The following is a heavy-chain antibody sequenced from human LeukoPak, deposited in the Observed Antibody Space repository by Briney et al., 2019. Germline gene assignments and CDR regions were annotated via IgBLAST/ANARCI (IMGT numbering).Heavy chain of an antibody. D-gene: IGHD3-10*01. CDR2: INWNGGST. J-gene: IGHJ4*02. Sequence: PGGSLRLSCAASGFTFDDHGMSWVRQAPGKGLEWVSGINWNGGSTGYADSVKGRFTISRDNAKNSLYLQMNSLRAEDTAVYYCAKFLSKGRLWFGEFRGYFDYWGQGTLVTVSS. V-gene: IGHV3-20*04. CDR3: AKFLSKGRLWFGEFRGYFDY. CDR1: GFTFDDHG.